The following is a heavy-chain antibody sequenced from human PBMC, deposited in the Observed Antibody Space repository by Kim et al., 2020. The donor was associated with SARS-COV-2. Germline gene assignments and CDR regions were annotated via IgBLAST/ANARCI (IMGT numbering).Heavy chain of an antibody. J-gene: IGHJ4*02. D-gene: IGHD3-22*01. Sequence: SETLSLTCTVSGYSISSGYYWGWIRQPPGKGLEWIGSIYHSGSTYYNPSLKSRVTISVDTSKNQFSLKLSSVTAADTAVYYCATDYYDSSGYYSSYWGQG. CDR1: GYSISSGYY. V-gene: IGHV4-38-2*02. CDR3: ATDYYDSSGYYSSY. CDR2: IYHSGST.